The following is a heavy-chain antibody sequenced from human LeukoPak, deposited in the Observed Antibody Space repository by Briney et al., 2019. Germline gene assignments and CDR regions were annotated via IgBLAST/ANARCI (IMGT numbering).Heavy chain of an antibody. CDR2: IDPSGSYT. D-gene: IGHD1-26*01. V-gene: IGHV5-10-1*01. CDR3: ARLSIVGATGSYYYYGMDV. Sequence: GESLKISCKGSGYSFTSYWISWVRQMPVKGLEWMGRIDPSGSYTNYSPSFQGHVTISVDKSISTAYLQWSSLKASDTAMYYCARLSIVGATGSYYYYGMDVWGQGTTVTVSS. CDR1: GYSFTSYW. J-gene: IGHJ6*02.